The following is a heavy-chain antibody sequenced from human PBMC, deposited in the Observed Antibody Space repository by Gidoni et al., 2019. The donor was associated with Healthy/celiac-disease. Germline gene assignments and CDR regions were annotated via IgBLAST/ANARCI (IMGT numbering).Heavy chain of an antibody. CDR3: ARDSSGGAFDI. V-gene: IGHV4-39*02. D-gene: IGHD6-25*01. J-gene: IGHJ3*02. Sequence: WIGSIYYSGSTYYNPSLKSRVTISVDTSKNQFSLKLSSVTAADTAVYYCARDSSGGAFDIWGQGTMVTVSS. CDR2: IYYSGST.